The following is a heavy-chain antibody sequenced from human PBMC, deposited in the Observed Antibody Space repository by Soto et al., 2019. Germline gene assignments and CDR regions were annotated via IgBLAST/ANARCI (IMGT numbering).Heavy chain of an antibody. J-gene: IGHJ4*02. D-gene: IGHD6-19*01. CDR2: ISYDGSNK. CDR3: AKLGRIAVAATWGYFDY. Sequence: QVQLVESGGGVVQPGRSLRLSCAASGFTFSSYGMHWVRQAPGKGLEWVAVISYDGSNKYYADSVKGRFTISRDNSKNTLYLQMNSLRAEDTAVYYCAKLGRIAVAATWGYFDYWGQGTLVTVSS. V-gene: IGHV3-30*18. CDR1: GFTFSSYG.